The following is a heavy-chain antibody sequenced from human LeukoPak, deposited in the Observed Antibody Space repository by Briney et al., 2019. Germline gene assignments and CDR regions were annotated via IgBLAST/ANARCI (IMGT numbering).Heavy chain of an antibody. Sequence: ASVKVSCKASGYTFTSYGFSWARQAPGQGLEWMGWISPYNGNTNSAQELQGRLTMTTDTSTSTAYMELRSLRSDDTAVYYCARDQIAVAGPFDYWGQGTLVTVSS. D-gene: IGHD6-19*01. CDR2: ISPYNGNT. V-gene: IGHV1-18*01. CDR1: GYTFTSYG. J-gene: IGHJ4*02. CDR3: ARDQIAVAGPFDY.